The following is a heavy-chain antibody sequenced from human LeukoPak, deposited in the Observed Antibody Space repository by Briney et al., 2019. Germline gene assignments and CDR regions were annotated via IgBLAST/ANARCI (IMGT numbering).Heavy chain of an antibody. J-gene: IGHJ4*02. CDR1: GFTFSNYA. D-gene: IGHD3-10*01. V-gene: IGHV3-23*01. CDR2: ISGSGGYT. Sequence: GGSLRLSCAASGFTFSNYAMSWVRQAPGKGLEWVSAISGSGGYTVHADSVKGRFTISRDNSKNTLYLQMNSLRVEDTAVYYCAKEGYYGSGSYYRRGFDYWGQGTLVTVSS. CDR3: AKEGYYGSGSYYRRGFDY.